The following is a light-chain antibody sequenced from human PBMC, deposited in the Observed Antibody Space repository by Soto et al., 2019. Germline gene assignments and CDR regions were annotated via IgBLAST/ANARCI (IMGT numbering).Light chain of an antibody. J-gene: IGLJ1*01. CDR2: EGS. V-gene: IGLV2-23*01. CDR3: CSYAGSSTSYV. CDR1: SSDVGSYNL. Sequence: QSALTQPASVSGSPGQSITISCTGTSSDVGSYNLVSWYQQHPGKAPKLMIYEGSKRPSGVSNRFSGSKSGNTASLTISGLQAEDEAHYYCCSYAGSSTSYVFGTGTKLTVL.